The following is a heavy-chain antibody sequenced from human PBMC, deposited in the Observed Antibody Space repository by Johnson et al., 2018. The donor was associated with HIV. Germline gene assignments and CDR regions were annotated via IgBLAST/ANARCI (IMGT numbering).Heavy chain of an antibody. Sequence: VQLVESGGGLVQPGGSLRLSCAASGFTFSSYWMSWVRQAPGKGLEWVANIKQDGSEKYYVDSVKGRFTISRDNAKNSLYLQMNSLRAEDTAEYYCARSGGGDCYPEDAFDIWGQGTMVTVSS. J-gene: IGHJ3*02. CDR3: ARSGGGDCYPEDAFDI. V-gene: IGHV3-7*05. CDR2: IKQDGSEK. CDR1: GFTFSSYW. D-gene: IGHD2-21*02.